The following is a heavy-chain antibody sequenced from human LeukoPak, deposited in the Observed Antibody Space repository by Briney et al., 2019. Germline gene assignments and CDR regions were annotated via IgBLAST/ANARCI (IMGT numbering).Heavy chain of an antibody. J-gene: IGHJ4*02. D-gene: IGHD2-2*01. CDR3: AGLVVPEAFDFDS. V-gene: IGHV4-59*08. CDR1: SGSITTYY. CDR2: IHHSGSA. Sequence: PSETLSLTCSVSSGSITTYYWNWIRQAPGKEPEWIGYIHHSGSANYNPSLKSRVTLSIDTSKDQFFLRLTSVTAADTAVYYCAGLVVPEAFDFDSWGQGTLVTVSS.